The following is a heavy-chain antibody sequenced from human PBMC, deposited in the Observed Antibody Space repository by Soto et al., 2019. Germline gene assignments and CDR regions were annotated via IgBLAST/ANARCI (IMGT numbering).Heavy chain of an antibody. CDR1: GFTFDDYT. D-gene: IGHD5-18*01. CDR3: AKDMRDTYGMDV. Sequence: GGSLRLSCAASGFTFDDYTMHWVRQAPGKGLEWVSLISWDGGSTYYADSVKGRFTISRDNSKNSLYLQMNSLRTEDTALYYCAKDMRDTYGMDVWGQGPRSPSP. CDR2: ISWDGGST. J-gene: IGHJ6*02. V-gene: IGHV3-43*01.